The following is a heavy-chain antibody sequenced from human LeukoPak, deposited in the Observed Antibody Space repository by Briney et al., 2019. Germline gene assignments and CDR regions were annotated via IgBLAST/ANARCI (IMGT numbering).Heavy chain of an antibody. Sequence: GGSLRLSCASSGFTFSSYVMHWVRQAPGKGLEWGAFISYDGGNKYYADSVKGRFTISRDNSKNTLYLQMNSLRVEDTAVYYCATVTTPFTRYFDWLLYWGQGTLVTVSS. CDR2: ISYDGGNK. CDR1: GFTFSSYV. D-gene: IGHD3-9*01. CDR3: ATVTTPFTRYFDWLLY. V-gene: IGHV3-30*03. J-gene: IGHJ4*02.